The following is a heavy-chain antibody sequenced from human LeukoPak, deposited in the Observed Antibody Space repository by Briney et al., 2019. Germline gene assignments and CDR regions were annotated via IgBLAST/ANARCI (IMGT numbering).Heavy chain of an antibody. D-gene: IGHD1-1*01. CDR2: IYSGGST. CDR3: ARELYNPHYLGPNTYYYGMDV. Sequence: GGSLRLSCAASGFTVSSNYMSWVRQAPGKGLEWVSVIYSGGSTYYADSVKGRFTISRDNSKNTLYLQMNSLRAEDTAVYYCARELYNPHYLGPNTYYYGMDVWGQGTTVTVSS. J-gene: IGHJ6*02. CDR1: GFTVSSNY. V-gene: IGHV3-53*01.